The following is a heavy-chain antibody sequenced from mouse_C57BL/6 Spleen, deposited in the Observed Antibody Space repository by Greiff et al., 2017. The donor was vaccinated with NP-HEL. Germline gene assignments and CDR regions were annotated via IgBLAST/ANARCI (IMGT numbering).Heavy chain of an antibody. CDR3: ARGTVVDYFDY. D-gene: IGHD1-1*01. V-gene: IGHV1-72*01. CDR2: IDPNSGGT. Sequence: VQLQQSGAELVKPGASVKLSCKASGYTFTSYWMHWVKQRPGRGLEWIGRIDPNSGGTKYNEKFKSKATLTVDKHSSTAYMQLSILTSEDSADYYCARGTVVDYFDYWGQGTTLTVSS. J-gene: IGHJ2*01. CDR1: GYTFTSYW.